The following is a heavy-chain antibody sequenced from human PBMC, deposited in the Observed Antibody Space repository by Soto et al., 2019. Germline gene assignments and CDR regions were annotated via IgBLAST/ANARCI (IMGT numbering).Heavy chain of an antibody. D-gene: IGHD5-12*01. J-gene: IGHJ5*02. CDR3: ARRIVATNEENWFDP. CDR2: IYHSGST. CDR1: SGSISSSNW. V-gene: IGHV4-4*02. Sequence: QVQLQESGPGLVKPSGTLSLTCAVSSGSISSSNWWSWVRQPPGKGLEWIGEIYHSGSTNYNPSLKSRVTISVDKAKNQFSLKLSSVTAADTAVYYCARRIVATNEENWFDPWGQGTLVTVSS.